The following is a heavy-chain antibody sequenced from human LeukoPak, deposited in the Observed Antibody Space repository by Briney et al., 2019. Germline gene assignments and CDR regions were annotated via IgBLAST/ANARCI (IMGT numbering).Heavy chain of an antibody. Sequence: PGGSLRLSCAASGFTFSSYAMSWVRQAPGKGLEWVAVILPDGSDKYYADSVTGRFTISRDNAKNTLYLQMNSLRADDTAVFYCARNARDSVFDLWGQGTMVTVSS. CDR3: ARNARDSVFDL. CDR2: ILPDGSDK. CDR1: GFTFSSYA. J-gene: IGHJ3*01. V-gene: IGHV3-33*08.